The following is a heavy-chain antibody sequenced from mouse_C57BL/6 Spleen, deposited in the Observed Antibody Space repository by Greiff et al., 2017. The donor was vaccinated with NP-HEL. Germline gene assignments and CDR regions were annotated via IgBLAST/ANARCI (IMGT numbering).Heavy chain of an antibody. CDR2: INPNNGGT. Sequence: VQLQQSGPELVKPGASVKISCKASGYTFTDYYMNWVKQSHGKSLEWIGDINPNNGGTSYNQKFKGKATLTVDKSSSTAYMELRSLTSDDSAVYYCARKDSSGYHYFDYWGNGPTLTVSS. J-gene: IGHJ2*01. CDR3: ARKDSSGYHYFDY. D-gene: IGHD3-2*02. CDR1: GYTFTDYY. V-gene: IGHV1-26*01.